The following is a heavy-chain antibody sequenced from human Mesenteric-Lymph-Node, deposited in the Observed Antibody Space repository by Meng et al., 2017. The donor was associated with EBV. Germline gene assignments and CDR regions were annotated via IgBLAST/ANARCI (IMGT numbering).Heavy chain of an antibody. CDR1: GGASSSCGYY. D-gene: IGHD3-10*01. J-gene: IGHJ4*02. CDR2: MYSSGST. Sequence: ELVPGPVKPSHTLSLTCAVSGGASSSCGYYWAWIRQPPVKGLEWIGYMYSSGSTYYNPSLESRFAMSLDTYKNQFSLRLTSVTAADTALYYCARGAYEGSGSKFADWGQGTLVTVSS. CDR3: ARGAYEGSGSKFAD. V-gene: IGHV4-30-4*01.